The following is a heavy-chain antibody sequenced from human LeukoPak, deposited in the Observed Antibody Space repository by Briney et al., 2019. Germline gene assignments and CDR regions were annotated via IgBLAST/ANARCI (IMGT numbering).Heavy chain of an antibody. Sequence: PGGSLRLSCAASGFTFSSYEMNWVRQAPGKGLEWVAVIWYDGSNKYYADSVKGRFTISRDNSKNTLYLQMNSLRAEDTAVYYCARGYRYDILTGYYPPSDYFDYWGQGTLVTVSS. CDR1: GFTFSSYE. D-gene: IGHD3-9*01. CDR3: ARGYRYDILTGYYPPSDYFDY. V-gene: IGHV3-33*08. J-gene: IGHJ4*02. CDR2: IWYDGSNK.